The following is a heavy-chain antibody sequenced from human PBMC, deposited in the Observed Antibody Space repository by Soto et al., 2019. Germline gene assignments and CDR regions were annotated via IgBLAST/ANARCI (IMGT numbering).Heavy chain of an antibody. J-gene: IGHJ5*02. CDR3: AKPPPMGWLQFKT. CDR2: IGGSGGST. CDR1: GFTFSSYA. D-gene: IGHD5-12*01. Sequence: GSLRLYCAATGFTFSSYAMSWVRQAPGKGLEWVSAIGGSGGSTYYADSVKGRFTISRNNSKNTLYLQMNRLRAEDTAVYYCAKPPPMGWLQFKTWGQGTLVTVSS. V-gene: IGHV3-23*01.